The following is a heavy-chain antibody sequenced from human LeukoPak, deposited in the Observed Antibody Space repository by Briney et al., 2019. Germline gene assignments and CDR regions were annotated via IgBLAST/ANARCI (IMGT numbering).Heavy chain of an antibody. CDR2: IYYSGST. CDR1: GGSISSYY. Sequence: PSETLSLTCTVSGGSISSYYWSWIRQPPGKGLEWIGYIYYSGSTNYNPSLKSRVTISVDTSKNQFSLKLSSVTAADTAVYYCARDYYGSGSFRPFYYFDYWGQGTLVTVSS. D-gene: IGHD3-10*01. V-gene: IGHV4-59*12. CDR3: ARDYYGSGSFRPFYYFDY. J-gene: IGHJ4*02.